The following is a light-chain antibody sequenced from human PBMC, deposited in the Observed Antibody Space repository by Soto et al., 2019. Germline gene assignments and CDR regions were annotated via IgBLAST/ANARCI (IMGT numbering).Light chain of an antibody. CDR2: KAS. CDR3: QQYNVYSRT. CDR1: QTISSW. V-gene: IGKV1-5*03. Sequence: DIQLTQSPSTLSASIGDRVTITCRASQTISSWLAWYQQKPGKAPKLLIYKASSLESGVPSRFSGSGSGTEFTLTISRLQPDDFGTYYCQQYNVYSRTFGQGTKVEIK. J-gene: IGKJ1*01.